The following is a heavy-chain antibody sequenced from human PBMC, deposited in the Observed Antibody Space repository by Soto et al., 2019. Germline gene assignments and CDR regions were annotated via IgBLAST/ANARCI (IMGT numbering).Heavy chain of an antibody. Sequence: GASVKVSCKASGYTFTSYDINWVRQATGQGLEWMGWMSPNSGNTGYAQKFQGRVTMTRNTSISTAYMELSSLRSEDTAVYYCARSGEYQLLWDDAFDIWGQGTMVTVSS. CDR1: GYTFTSYD. V-gene: IGHV1-8*01. D-gene: IGHD2-2*01. CDR3: ARSGEYQLLWDDAFDI. J-gene: IGHJ3*02. CDR2: MSPNSGNT.